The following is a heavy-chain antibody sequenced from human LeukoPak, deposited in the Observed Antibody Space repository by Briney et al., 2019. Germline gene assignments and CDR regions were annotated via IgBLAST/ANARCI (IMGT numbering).Heavy chain of an antibody. CDR2: IYTSGST. V-gene: IGHV4-61*02. J-gene: IGHJ4*02. CDR1: GGSISSGSYY. Sequence: NTSETLSLTCTVSGGSISSGSYYWSWIRQPAGKGLEWIGRIYTSGSTNYNPSLKSRVTISVDTSKNQFSLKLSSVTAADTAVYYCARGAVYFDYWGQGTLVTVSS. CDR3: ARGAVYFDY. D-gene: IGHD1-14*01.